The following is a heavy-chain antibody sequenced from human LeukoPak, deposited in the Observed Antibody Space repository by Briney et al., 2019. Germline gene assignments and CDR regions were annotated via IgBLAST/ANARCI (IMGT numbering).Heavy chain of an antibody. CDR2: INSDGNRT. CDR3: ATKSVGGIKCLDS. J-gene: IGHJ5*01. CDR1: GFTFSSYW. Sequence: PGGSLRLSCAASGFTFSSYWMHWVRQAPGRGLVWVSRINSDGNRTSYADSVKGRFTISRDNAKNTLFLQMNSLGAEDTAVYYCATKSVGGIKCLDSWGQGTLVTVSS. D-gene: IGHD3-10*01. V-gene: IGHV3-74*01.